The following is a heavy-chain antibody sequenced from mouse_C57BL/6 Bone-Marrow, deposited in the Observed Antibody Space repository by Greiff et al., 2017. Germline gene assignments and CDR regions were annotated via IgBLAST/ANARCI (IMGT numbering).Heavy chain of an antibody. D-gene: IGHD4-1*01. CDR2: INYAGSST. CDR3: ARMSGGTGAVFDC. V-gene: IGHV5-16*01. Sequence: EVNVVESEGGLVQPGSSMKLSCTASGFTFSDYYMPWVRQVPEKGLEWVANINYAGSSTYYLDSLKSRFIISRDNAKNILDLQLSSLKSEDTATYYYARMSGGTGAVFDCWGKGTTLTVA. CDR1: GFTFSDYY. J-gene: IGHJ2*01.